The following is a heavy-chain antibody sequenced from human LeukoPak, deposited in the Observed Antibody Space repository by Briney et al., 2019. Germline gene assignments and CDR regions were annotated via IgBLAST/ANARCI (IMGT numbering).Heavy chain of an antibody. CDR3: AKDNSPVVDPDDAFDI. J-gene: IGHJ3*02. CDR2: IRYDGSNK. CDR1: GFTFSSYG. V-gene: IGHV3-30*02. Sequence: GGSLRLSCAASGFTFSSYGMHWVRQAPGKGLEWVAFIRYDGSNKYYADSVKGRFTISRDNSKNTLYLQMNSLRAEDTAVYYCAKDNSPVVDPDDAFDISGQGTMVTVSS. D-gene: IGHD2-15*01.